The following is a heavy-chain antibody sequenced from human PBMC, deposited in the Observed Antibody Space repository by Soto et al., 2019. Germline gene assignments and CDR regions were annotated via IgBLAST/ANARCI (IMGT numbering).Heavy chain of an antibody. CDR1: GFTFSSYG. D-gene: IGHD5-12*01. Sequence: QVQLVESGGGVVQPGRALRLSCATSGFTFSSYGMHWVRQAPGKGLEWVAVISYDGSNKYYADSVKGRFTISRDNSKKALCLQMNSLRAEDTAVYYCAKGLDFDYWGQGTLVTVSS. CDR2: ISYDGSNK. V-gene: IGHV3-30*18. CDR3: AKGLDFDY. J-gene: IGHJ4*02.